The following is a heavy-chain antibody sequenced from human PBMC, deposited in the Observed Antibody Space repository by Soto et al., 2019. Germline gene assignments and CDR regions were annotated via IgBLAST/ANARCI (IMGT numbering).Heavy chain of an antibody. J-gene: IGHJ6*02. D-gene: IGHD6-6*01. CDR1: GFTFSNYR. CDR2: ISGSGKDT. CDR3: ARVHLVRTSSYYCGMDV. Sequence: DLVESGGGLVKPGGSLTLSCATSGFTFSNYRMNWVRQAPWKGLEWVASISGSGKDTFYRDSVKGRFTISRDNAESSLVLQMNSLTVDDTAVYHCARVHLVRTSSYYCGMDVWGPGTTVTVSS. V-gene: IGHV3-21*06.